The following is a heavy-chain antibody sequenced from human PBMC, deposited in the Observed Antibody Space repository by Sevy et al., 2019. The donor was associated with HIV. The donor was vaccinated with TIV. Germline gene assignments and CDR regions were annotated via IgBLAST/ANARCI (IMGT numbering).Heavy chain of an antibody. V-gene: IGHV4-34*01. Sequence: SETLSLTCAVHDGSFSGYYRSWIRQLPGKGLEWIGEINESGITYYNPSLKSRVNISVDTSKKQFSLKLNSVTAADTAVYFCARSPPVVVVPGAPSWFDPWGQGTLVTVSS. D-gene: IGHD2-2*01. J-gene: IGHJ5*02. CDR3: ARSPPVVVVPGAPSWFDP. CDR2: INESGIT. CDR1: DGSFSGYY.